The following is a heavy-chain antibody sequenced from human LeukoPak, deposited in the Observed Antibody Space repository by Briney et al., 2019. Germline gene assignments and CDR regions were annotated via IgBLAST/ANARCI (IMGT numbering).Heavy chain of an antibody. CDR1: GFTFSSYS. Sequence: PGGSLRLSCAASGFTFSSYSMNWVRQAPGRGLEWVSYISSSSSTIYYADSVKGRFTISRDNAKNSLYLQVNSLRAEDTAVYYCARDGGGFLEWLPAFYFDYWGQGTLVTVSS. CDR3: ARDGGGFLEWLPAFYFDY. D-gene: IGHD3-3*01. J-gene: IGHJ4*02. V-gene: IGHV3-48*04. CDR2: ISSSSSTI.